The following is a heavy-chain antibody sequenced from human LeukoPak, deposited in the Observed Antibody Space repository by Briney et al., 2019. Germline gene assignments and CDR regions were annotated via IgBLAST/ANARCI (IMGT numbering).Heavy chain of an antibody. J-gene: IGHJ3*01. CDR1: GGSFSGYY. CDR2: INHSGST. V-gene: IGHV4-34*01. D-gene: IGHD5-18*01. Sequence: SETLSLTCAVYGGSFSGYYWSWIRQPPGKGLEWIGEINHSGSTNYNPSLKSRVTISVDTSKNQSSLKLSSVTAADTAVYYCARGHGIPFWGQGTMVTVSS. CDR3: ARGHGIPF.